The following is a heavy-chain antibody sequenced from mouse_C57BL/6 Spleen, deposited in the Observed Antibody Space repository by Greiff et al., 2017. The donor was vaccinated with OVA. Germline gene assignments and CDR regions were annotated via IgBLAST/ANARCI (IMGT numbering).Heavy chain of an antibody. V-gene: IGHV1-69*01. D-gene: IGHD1-1*02. J-gene: IGHJ3*01. Sequence: QVQLQQPGAELVMPGASVKLSCKASGYTFTSYWMHWVKQRPGQGLEWIGEIDPSDSYTNYNQKFKGKSTLTVDKSSSTAYMQLRSLTSEDSAVYYCARDYQRAFAYWGQGTLVTVSA. CDR1: GYTFTSYW. CDR3: ARDYQRAFAY. CDR2: IDPSDSYT.